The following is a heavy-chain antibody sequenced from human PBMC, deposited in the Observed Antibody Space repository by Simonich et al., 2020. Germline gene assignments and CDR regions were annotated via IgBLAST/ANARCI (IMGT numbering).Heavy chain of an antibody. J-gene: IGHJ3*02. V-gene: IGHV4-39*01. CDR1: GGSISSSSYY. D-gene: IGHD6-13*01. CDR2: IYYSGST. CDR3: ARHAGFAFDI. Sequence: QLQLQESGPGLVKPSETLSLTCTVSGGSISSSSYYWGWVRQPPGKGLAWIGSIYYSGSTYSNPSLKSRVTISVDTSKNQFSLKLSSVTAADTAVYYCARHAGFAFDIWGQGTMVTVSS.